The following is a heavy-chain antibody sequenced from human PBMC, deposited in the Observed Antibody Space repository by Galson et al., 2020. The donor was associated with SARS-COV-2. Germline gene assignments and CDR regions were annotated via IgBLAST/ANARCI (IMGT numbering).Heavy chain of an antibody. Sequence: SETLSLTCSVSNGSISSDYWAWIRQTPGKGLEWIGFFHSDGSTNYNPSLKSRVTISVDTSKNRFSLKLSSLTAADTAVYFSARYTTSSVSFDYWGQGTLVTVSS. D-gene: IGHD6-6*01. V-gene: IGHV4-4*08. CDR2: FHSDGST. CDR1: NGSISSDY. J-gene: IGHJ4*02. CDR3: ARYTTSSVSFDY.